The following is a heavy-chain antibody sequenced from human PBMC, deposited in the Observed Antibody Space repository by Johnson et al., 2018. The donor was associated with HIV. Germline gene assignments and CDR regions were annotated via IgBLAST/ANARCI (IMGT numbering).Heavy chain of an antibody. CDR2: IKQGGSEK. V-gene: IGHV3-7*01. CDR3: ARGIEGLDAFDI. CDR1: GFTFSSYW. J-gene: IGHJ3*02. Sequence: VQLVESGGGVVQPGRSLRLSCAASGFTFSSYWMSWVRQAPGKGLEWVANIKQGGSEKCYVDSVKGRLTISRDNAKNSLYLQMNSLRAEDTALYYCARGIEGLDAFDIWGQGTRVTVSS. D-gene: IGHD2/OR15-2a*01.